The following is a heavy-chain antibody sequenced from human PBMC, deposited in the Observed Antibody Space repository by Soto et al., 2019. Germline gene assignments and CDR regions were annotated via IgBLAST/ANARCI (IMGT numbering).Heavy chain of an antibody. D-gene: IGHD3-3*01. V-gene: IGHV3-66*01. CDR3: ARDTFGGAYNFCH. CDR1: GFSVSNSY. CDR2: IYGCGDS. Sequence: GGSLRLSCAASGFSVSNSYMTWVRQAPGKELEWVSNIYGCGDSFYSDSVKGRFTISRDNSKNTLYLQMNSLRVEDMAVYYCARDTFGGAYNFCHGGQGTLVTVSS. J-gene: IGHJ4*02.